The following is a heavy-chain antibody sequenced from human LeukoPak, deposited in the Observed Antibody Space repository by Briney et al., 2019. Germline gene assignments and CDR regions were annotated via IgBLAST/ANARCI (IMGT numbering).Heavy chain of an antibody. CDR1: GYTFTGYY. V-gene: IGHV1-2*02. Sequence: ASVKVPCKASGYTFTGYYMHWVRQAPGQGLEWMGWINPNSGGTNYAQKFQGRVTMTRDTSISTAYMELSRLRSDDTAVYYCARVVSPYYYGSGSYSHFDYWGQGTLVTVSS. D-gene: IGHD3-10*01. J-gene: IGHJ4*02. CDR3: ARVVSPYYYGSGSYSHFDY. CDR2: INPNSGGT.